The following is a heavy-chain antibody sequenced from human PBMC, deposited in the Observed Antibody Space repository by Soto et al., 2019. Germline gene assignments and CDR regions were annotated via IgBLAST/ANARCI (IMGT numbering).Heavy chain of an antibody. CDR3: ARGRIIVAGGFDP. J-gene: IGHJ5*02. CDR2: MNPSTGNT. Sequence: QVQLVQSGAEVKKPGASVKGSCKASGYTFTSYDIIWVRQATGQGLEWMSWMNPSTGNTDSAEKFQGRLTMTRNTSISTVYMELSSLSFEDTAVYYCARGRIIVAGGFDPWGQGTLVNVSS. D-gene: IGHD6-19*01. CDR1: GYTFTSYD. V-gene: IGHV1-8*01.